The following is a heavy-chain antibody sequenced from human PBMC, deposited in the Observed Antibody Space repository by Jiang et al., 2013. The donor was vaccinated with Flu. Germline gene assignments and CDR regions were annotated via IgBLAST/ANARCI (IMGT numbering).Heavy chain of an antibody. V-gene: IGHV4-31*02. CDR3: AGDRGYSGFDLHYFDY. CDR2: IDYSGST. Sequence: LEWIGYIDYSGSTYYNPSLKSRLTISVDTSKNQFSLRLTSMTAADTAVYFCAGDRGYSGFDLHYFDYWGQGTLVTVSS. J-gene: IGHJ4*02. D-gene: IGHD5-12*01.